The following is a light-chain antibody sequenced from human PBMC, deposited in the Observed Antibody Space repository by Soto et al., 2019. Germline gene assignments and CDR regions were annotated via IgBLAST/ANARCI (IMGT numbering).Light chain of an antibody. Sequence: QSALTQPASVSGSPGQSITISCTGTSNDVGGYNYVSWYQQHPGKAPKLMIFDVTKRPSGVSNRFSGSKSGNTASLTISGLQAEDEAAYYCCSYTSSSSMVFGGGTKLTVL. J-gene: IGLJ3*02. CDR1: SNDVGGYNY. CDR3: CSYTSSSSMV. V-gene: IGLV2-14*01. CDR2: DVT.